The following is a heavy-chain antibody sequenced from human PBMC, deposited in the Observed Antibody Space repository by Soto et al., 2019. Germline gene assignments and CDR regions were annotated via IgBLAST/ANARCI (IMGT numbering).Heavy chain of an antibody. V-gene: IGHV1-69*01. CDR1: GGTFSSYA. Sequence: QVQLVQSGAEVKKPGSSVKVSCKASGGTFSSYAISWVRQAPGQGLEWMGGIIPIFGTANNAQKFQGRVTITADESTSAAYMEPSSLRSEDTAVYYCARVVVFCSGYHYRYFDYWGQGTLVTVSS. CDR3: ARVVVFCSGYHYRYFDY. D-gene: IGHD3-3*01. J-gene: IGHJ4*02. CDR2: IIPIFGTA.